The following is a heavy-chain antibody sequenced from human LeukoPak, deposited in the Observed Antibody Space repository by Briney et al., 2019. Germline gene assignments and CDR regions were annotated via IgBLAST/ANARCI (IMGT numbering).Heavy chain of an antibody. CDR2: IYYSGST. V-gene: IGHV4-31*03. D-gene: IGHD3-22*01. Sequence: PSETLSLTCTVSGGSISSGGYYWSWIRQHPGKGLEWIGFIYYSGSTYYNPSLKSRVTISVDTSKNQFSLKLSSVTAADTAVYYCARTEGDSFDYWGQGTLVTVSS. J-gene: IGHJ4*02. CDR3: ARTEGDSFDY. CDR1: GGSISSGGYY.